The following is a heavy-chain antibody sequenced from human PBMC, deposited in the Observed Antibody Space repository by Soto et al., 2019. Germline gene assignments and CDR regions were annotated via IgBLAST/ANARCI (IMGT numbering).Heavy chain of an antibody. Sequence: LSLTCAVYGGSFSDYSWTWIRQPPGKGLEWIGEINDSGSTNYTPSLERRVTISRDTSKNRFSLKLSSVTAADTAVYYCARGSHKLHSYDSSGFYHYVDYWGQGSLVTVSS. CDR2: INDSGST. CDR3: ARGSHKLHSYDSSGFYHYVDY. J-gene: IGHJ4*02. D-gene: IGHD3-22*01. CDR1: GGSFSDYS. V-gene: IGHV4-34*01.